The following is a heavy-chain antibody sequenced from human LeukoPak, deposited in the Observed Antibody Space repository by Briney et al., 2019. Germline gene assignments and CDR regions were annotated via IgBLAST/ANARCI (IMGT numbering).Heavy chain of an antibody. CDR3: AHTLRGGYCSGGSCYSPNFDY. D-gene: IGHD2-15*01. V-gene: IGHV2-5*01. Sequence: GSGPTLVKPTQTLTLTCTFSGFSLSTSGVGVGWIRQPPGKALEWLALIYWNDDKRYSPSLKSRLTITKDTSKNQVVLTMTNMDPVDTATYYCAHTLRGGYCSGGSCYSPNFDYWGQGTLVTVSS. CDR1: GFSLSTSGVG. J-gene: IGHJ4*02. CDR2: IYWNDDK.